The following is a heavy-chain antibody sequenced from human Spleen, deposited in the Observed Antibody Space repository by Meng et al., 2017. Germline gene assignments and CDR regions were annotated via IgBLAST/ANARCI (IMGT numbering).Heavy chain of an antibody. Sequence: QPQLQESGPGLVKHSEALSLTCSGSGGSISTSGYYWGWIRQPPGQGLEWIGCIGHSAFTYYTPPLKSRVTVSIDTSRNQFSLWLTSVTAADTAVYYCVRSSGWVKTGFDPWGQGTLVTVSS. J-gene: IGHJ5*02. CDR1: GGSISTSGYY. CDR3: VRSSGWVKTGFDP. D-gene: IGHD6-19*01. V-gene: IGHV4-39*01. CDR2: IGHSAFT.